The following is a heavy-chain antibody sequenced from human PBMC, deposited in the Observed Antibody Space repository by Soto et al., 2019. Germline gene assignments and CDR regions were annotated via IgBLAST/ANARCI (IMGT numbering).Heavy chain of an antibody. CDR1: GYTFTSYG. V-gene: IGHV1-18*01. Sequence: QVQLVQSGAEVKKPGASVKVSCKASGYTFTSYGISWVRQAPGQGLEWMGWISAYNGNTNYAQKLQGRVTMTTDTSTSTAYMELRSLRSDDTSVYYCARATPRITIFGVASPDWFDPWGQGTLATVSS. CDR3: ARATPRITIFGVASPDWFDP. D-gene: IGHD3-3*01. CDR2: ISAYNGNT. J-gene: IGHJ5*02.